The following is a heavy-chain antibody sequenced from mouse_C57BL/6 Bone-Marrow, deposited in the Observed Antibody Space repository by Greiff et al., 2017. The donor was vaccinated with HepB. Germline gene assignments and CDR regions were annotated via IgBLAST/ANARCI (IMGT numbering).Heavy chain of an antibody. V-gene: IGHV10-1*01. D-gene: IGHD4-1*01. CDR1: GFSFNTYA. J-gene: IGHJ1*03. CDR3: VRQRLGRGYFDV. Sequence: DVHLVESGGGLVQPKGSLKLSCAASGFSFNTYAMNWVRQAPGKGLEWVARIRSKSNNYATYYADSVKDRFTISRDDSESMLYLQMNNLKTEDTAMYYCVRQRLGRGYFDVWGTGTTVTVSS. CDR2: IRSKSNNYAT.